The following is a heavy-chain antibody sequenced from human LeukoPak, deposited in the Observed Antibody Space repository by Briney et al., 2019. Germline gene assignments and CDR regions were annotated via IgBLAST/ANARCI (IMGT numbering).Heavy chain of an antibody. CDR1: GDSVSTNSVA. CDR2: TYYRSKWNN. CDR3: ARGKYSGFGL. Sequence: SQTLSLTCAISGDSVSTNSVAWNWIRQSPSRGLEWLGRTYYRSKWNNDYAVSVKSRITINPDTSKNQFSLQLNSVTPDDTALYYCARGKYSGFGLWGQGTMVTVSS. V-gene: IGHV6-1*01. J-gene: IGHJ3*01. D-gene: IGHD2-15*01.